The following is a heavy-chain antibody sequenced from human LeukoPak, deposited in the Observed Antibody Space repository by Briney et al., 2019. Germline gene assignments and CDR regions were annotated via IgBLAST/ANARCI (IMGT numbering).Heavy chain of an antibody. J-gene: IGHJ4*02. V-gene: IGHV1-8*01. CDR2: MNPNSGNT. CDR1: GCTFTSYD. Sequence: SVKVSCKASGCTFTSYDINWVRQATGQGLEWMGWMNPNSGNTGYAQKFQGRLTMTRSTSISTAYMELSSLRSEDTAVYYCATGAIAVAPDYWGQGTLVTVSS. CDR3: ATGAIAVAPDY. D-gene: IGHD6-19*01.